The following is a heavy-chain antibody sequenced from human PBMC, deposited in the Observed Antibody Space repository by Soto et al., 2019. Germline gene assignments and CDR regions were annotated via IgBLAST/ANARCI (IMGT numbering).Heavy chain of an antibody. J-gene: IGHJ4*02. V-gene: IGHV2-5*01. CDR2: IYYNDDR. CDR3: AHSDGGYEIIYFDF. CDR1: GFSFTTAGVA. D-gene: IGHD5-12*01. Sequence: SGPTLVNPTQTLTLTCTFSGFSFTTAGVAVGWIRQTPGGALEWLTLIYYNDDRRFSPSLKTRLTITGDTSKNQVVLSLTNVDPGDTATYFCAHSDGGYEIIYFDFWGQGIPVTV.